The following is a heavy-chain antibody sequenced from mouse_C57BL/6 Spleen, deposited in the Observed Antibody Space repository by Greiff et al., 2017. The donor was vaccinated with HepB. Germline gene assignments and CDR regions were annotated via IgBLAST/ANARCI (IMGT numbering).Heavy chain of an antibody. V-gene: IGHV3-6*01. CDR3: ARGPLYGSSSWFAY. Sequence: EVQLQESGPGLVKPSQSLSLTCSVTGYSITSGYYWNWIRQFPGNKLEWMGYISYDGSNNYNPSLKNRISITRDTSKNQFFLKLNSVTTEDTATYYCARGPLYGSSSWFAYWGQGTLVTVSA. CDR1: GYSITSGYY. J-gene: IGHJ3*01. CDR2: ISYDGSN. D-gene: IGHD1-1*01.